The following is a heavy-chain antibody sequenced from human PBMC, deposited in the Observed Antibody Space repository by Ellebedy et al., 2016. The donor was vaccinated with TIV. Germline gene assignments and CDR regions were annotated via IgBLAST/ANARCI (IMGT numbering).Heavy chain of an antibody. D-gene: IGHD3-22*01. CDR2: IYYSGST. J-gene: IGHJ4*02. CDR1: GASIRSYY. Sequence: SETLSLTCTVSGASIRSYYWSWIRQPPGKGLEWIGYIYYSGSTSYNPSLKSRVTISVDTSKNQFSLKLSSVTAADTAVYYCARDLYYYDSSGYYYGGFDYWGQGTLVTVSS. V-gene: IGHV4-59*01. CDR3: ARDLYYYDSSGYYYGGFDY.